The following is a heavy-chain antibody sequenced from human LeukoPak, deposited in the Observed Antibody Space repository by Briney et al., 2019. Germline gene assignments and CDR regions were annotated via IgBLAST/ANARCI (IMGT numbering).Heavy chain of an antibody. V-gene: IGHV4-4*07. CDR1: GGSISSYY. Sequence: SETLSLTCTVSGGSISSYYWSWIRQPAGKGLEWIGRIYTSGTTHYDPSLKSRVTMSVDTSKNQFSLKLSSVTAADTAVYYCARLSTVTTSFDYWGQGTLVTVSS. CDR3: ARLSTVTTSFDY. J-gene: IGHJ4*02. D-gene: IGHD4-17*01. CDR2: IYTSGTT.